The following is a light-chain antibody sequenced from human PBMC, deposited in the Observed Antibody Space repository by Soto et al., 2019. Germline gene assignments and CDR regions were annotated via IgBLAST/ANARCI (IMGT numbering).Light chain of an antibody. CDR3: CSYAGYSTYV. J-gene: IGLJ1*01. Sequence: QSALTQPASVSGSPGQSITISCTGTSSDVGSYNLVSWYQQHPGKAPKLMIYEGSKRPSGVSNRFSGSKSGNTASLTISGLQAEDEADYYCCSYAGYSTYVFGTGT. CDR2: EGS. CDR1: SSDVGSYNL. V-gene: IGLV2-23*01.